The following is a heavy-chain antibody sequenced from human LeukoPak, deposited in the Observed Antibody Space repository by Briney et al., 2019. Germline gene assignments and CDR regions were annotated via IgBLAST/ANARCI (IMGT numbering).Heavy chain of an antibody. CDR2: ISGSGGST. CDR1: GFTFSSYA. D-gene: IGHD6-19*01. V-gene: IGHV3-23*01. Sequence: GGSLRLSCAASGFTFSSYAMSWVRQAPGKGLEWVSAISGSGGSTYYADSVKGRFTISRDNSKNTLYLQMNSLRAEDTAVYYCAKRTDRSGWYEIDYWGQGTLVTVSS. CDR3: AKRTDRSGWYEIDY. J-gene: IGHJ4*02.